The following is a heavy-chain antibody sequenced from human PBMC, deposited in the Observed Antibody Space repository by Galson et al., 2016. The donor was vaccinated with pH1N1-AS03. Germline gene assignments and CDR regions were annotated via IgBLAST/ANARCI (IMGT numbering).Heavy chain of an antibody. Sequence: QSGAEVTKPGESLKIPCKGSGYSFVSYWIGWVRQMPGKGLEWMGVIYSGVSADTRYSPSFQGQVTISADKSISTAYLQWSSLKASDSAIYYCARTSGYSSHWALDIWGQGTMVTVSS. CDR3: ARTSGYSSHWALDI. J-gene: IGHJ3*02. CDR2: IYSGVSADT. CDR1: GYSFVSYW. V-gene: IGHV5-51*01. D-gene: IGHD5-18*01.